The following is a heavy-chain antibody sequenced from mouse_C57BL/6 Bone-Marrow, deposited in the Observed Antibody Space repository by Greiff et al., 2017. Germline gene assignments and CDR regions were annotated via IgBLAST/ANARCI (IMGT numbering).Heavy chain of an antibody. CDR1: GFTFSDYG. D-gene: IGHD2-1*01. CDR2: ISNLAYSI. V-gene: IGHV5-15*01. Sequence: EVQGVESGGGLVQPGGSLKLSCAASGFTFSDYGMAWVRQAPRKGPEWVAFISNLAYSIYYADTVTGRFTISRENAKNTLYLEMSSLRSEDTAMYYCARQGGNYLYAMDYWGQGTSVTVSS. J-gene: IGHJ4*01. CDR3: ARQGGNYLYAMDY.